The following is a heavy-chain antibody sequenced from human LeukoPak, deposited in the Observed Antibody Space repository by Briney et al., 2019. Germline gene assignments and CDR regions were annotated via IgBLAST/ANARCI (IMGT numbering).Heavy chain of an antibody. D-gene: IGHD3-22*01. CDR2: IYPGDSDT. CDR1: GYSFTNYW. CDR3: ARPTPAYYYDSSWSAFDI. V-gene: IGHV5-51*01. Sequence: GESLKIPCKGSGYSFTNYWIGWVRQMPGKGLEWMGIIYPGDSDTRYSPSFQGQVTISADKSISTAYLQWSSLKASDTAMYYCARPTPAYYYDSSWSAFDIWGQGTMVTVSS. J-gene: IGHJ3*02.